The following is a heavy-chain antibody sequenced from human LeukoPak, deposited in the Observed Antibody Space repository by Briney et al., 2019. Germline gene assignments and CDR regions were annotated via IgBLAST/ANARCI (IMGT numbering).Heavy chain of an antibody. V-gene: IGHV4-34*01. Sequence: TSETLSLTCAVYGGSFSGYYWSWIRQPPGKGLEWIGEINHSGSTNYNPSLKSRVTISVDTSKNQFSQKLSSVTAADTAVYYCARGMGITMIVVVIHTPWYFDYWGQGTLVTVSS. J-gene: IGHJ4*02. CDR3: ARGMGITMIVVVIHTPWYFDY. D-gene: IGHD3-22*01. CDR2: INHSGST. CDR1: GGSFSGYY.